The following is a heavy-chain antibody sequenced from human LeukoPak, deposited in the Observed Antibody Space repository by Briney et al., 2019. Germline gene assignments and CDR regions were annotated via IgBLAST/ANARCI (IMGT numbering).Heavy chain of an antibody. CDR2: ISGSGGST. D-gene: IGHD2-21*02. J-gene: IGHJ4*02. CDR3: AKERGDSRGKYYFDY. V-gene: IGHV3-23*01. CDR1: GFTFSSYA. Sequence: GGSLRLSCAASGFTFSSYAMSWVRQAPGKGLEWVSAISGSGGSTYYADSVKGRFTISRDNSKNTLYLRMNSLRAEDTAVYYCAKERGDSRGKYYFDYWGQGTLVTVSS.